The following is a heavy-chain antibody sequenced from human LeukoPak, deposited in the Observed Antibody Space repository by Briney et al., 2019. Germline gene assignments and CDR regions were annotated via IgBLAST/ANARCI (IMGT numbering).Heavy chain of an antibody. Sequence: ASVKVSFKASGGTFSSYAISWVRQAPGQGLEWMGGIIPIFGTANYAQKFQGRVTITADESTSTAYMELSSLRSEDTAVYYCARGDYYDSSGYSDDAFDIWGQGTMVTVSS. CDR3: ARGDYYDSSGYSDDAFDI. CDR1: GGTFSSYA. V-gene: IGHV1-69*13. D-gene: IGHD3-22*01. J-gene: IGHJ3*02. CDR2: IIPIFGTA.